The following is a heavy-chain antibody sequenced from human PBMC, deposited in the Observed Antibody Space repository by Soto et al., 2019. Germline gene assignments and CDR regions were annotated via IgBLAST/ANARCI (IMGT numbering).Heavy chain of an antibody. V-gene: IGHV3-23*01. D-gene: IGHD3-22*01. CDR1: GFIFGSYA. CDR3: AKKGGSSAYYSPMDY. J-gene: IGHJ4*02. CDR2: ISGSGDFT. Sequence: GGSLRLTCATSGFIFGSYAMNWVRQAPGKGLEWVSVISGSGDFTDYTDSVKGRFTISRDNSRQTLYLQMNSLRPEDTAVYYCAKKGGSSAYYSPMDYWGQGTLVTVST.